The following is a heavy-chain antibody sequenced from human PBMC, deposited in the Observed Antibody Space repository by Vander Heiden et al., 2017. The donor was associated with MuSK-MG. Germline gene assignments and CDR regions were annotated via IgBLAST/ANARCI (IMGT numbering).Heavy chain of an antibody. V-gene: IGHV1-69*01. D-gene: IGHD2-15*01. J-gene: IGHJ4*02. Sequence: QVQLVQSGAEVKKPGSSVKVSCKASGGTFSSYAISWVRQAPGQGLEWMGGIIPIFGTANYAQKFQGRVTITADESTSTAYMELSSLRSEDTAVYYCARDRYIGYCSGGSCPRFDYWGQGTLVTVSS. CDR3: ARDRYIGYCSGGSCPRFDY. CDR1: GGTFSSYA. CDR2: IIPIFGTA.